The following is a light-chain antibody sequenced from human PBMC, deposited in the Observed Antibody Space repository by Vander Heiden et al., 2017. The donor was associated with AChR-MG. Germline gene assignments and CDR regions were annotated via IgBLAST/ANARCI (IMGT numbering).Light chain of an antibody. Sequence: QSALTQPASVSGSPGQSITISCSGTKDDIGAYNYVSWYQQNAGKAPKLVILDVTKRPSGVSNRFSGSKSGNTASLTISGLQAVDEADYFCSSYRNNNTLVFAGGTKVTVL. CDR2: DVT. V-gene: IGLV2-14*01. CDR1: KDDIGAYNY. J-gene: IGLJ3*02. CDR3: SSYRNNNTLV.